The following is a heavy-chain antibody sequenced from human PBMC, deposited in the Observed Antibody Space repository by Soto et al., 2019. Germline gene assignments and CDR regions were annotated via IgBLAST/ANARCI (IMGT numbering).Heavy chain of an antibody. D-gene: IGHD6-19*01. J-gene: IGHJ4*02. CDR1: GFTFSSYG. CDR2: IWYDGRNE. Sequence: QVQLVESGGGVVQPGRSLRLSCSASGFTFSSYGMHWVRQAPGKGLEWVSLIWYDGRNEYYADSVKGRFTISRDNSKNTLYLQMNSLRAEDTAVYYCARDRGWYGYYWGQGTLVSVSS. CDR3: ARDRGWYGYY. V-gene: IGHV3-33*01.